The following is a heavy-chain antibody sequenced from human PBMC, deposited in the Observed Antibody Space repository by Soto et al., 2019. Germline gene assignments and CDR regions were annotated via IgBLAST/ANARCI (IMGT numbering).Heavy chain of an antibody. CDR1: GFTVSSSNY. Sequence: GGSLRLSCVVSGFTVSSSNYMSWVRQAPGKGLEWVSVIYSGGSTYYADSVKGRFTISRDNSKNTLYLQMNSLRAEDTAVYYCARALTLSYYYYGMDVWGQGTTVTVSS. CDR3: ARALTLSYYYYGMDV. V-gene: IGHV3-53*01. D-gene: IGHD3-16*01. J-gene: IGHJ6*02. CDR2: IYSGGST.